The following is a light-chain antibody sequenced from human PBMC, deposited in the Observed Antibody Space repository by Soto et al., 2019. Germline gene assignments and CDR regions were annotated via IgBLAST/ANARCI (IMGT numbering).Light chain of an antibody. CDR3: ASHAGSSHAWV. J-gene: IGLJ3*02. CDR1: SSDVGGYDT. V-gene: IGLV2-11*01. Sequence: QSALTQPRSVSGSPGQSVTISCTGTSSDVGGYDTVSWYQQYPGKAPKVMTYEVTKRPSGVPDRFSGSKSGNTASLTVSGLQADDEADYYCASHAGSSHAWVFGGGTKLTVL. CDR2: EVT.